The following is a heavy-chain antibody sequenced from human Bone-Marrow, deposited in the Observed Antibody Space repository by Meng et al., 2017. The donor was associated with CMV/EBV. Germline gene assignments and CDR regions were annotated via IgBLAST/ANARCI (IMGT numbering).Heavy chain of an antibody. D-gene: IGHD3-16*01. CDR2: INHSGST. J-gene: IGHJ4*02. Sequence: SETLSLTCTVSGYSISSGYYWSWIRQPPGKGLEWIGEINHSGSTNYNPSLKSRVTISVDTSKKQISLKLSSVTAADTAVYYCARGRGLGDYWGQGTLVTVSS. CDR3: ARGRGLGDY. CDR1: GYSISSGYY. V-gene: IGHV4-38-2*02.